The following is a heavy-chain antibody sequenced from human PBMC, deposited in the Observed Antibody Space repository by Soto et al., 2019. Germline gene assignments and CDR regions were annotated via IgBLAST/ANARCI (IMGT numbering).Heavy chain of an antibody. V-gene: IGHV4-59*01. D-gene: IGHD6-19*01. J-gene: IGHJ4*02. CDR2: IYYSGST. Sequence: SETLSLTCTVSGGSISSYYWSWIRQPPGKGLEWIGYIYYSGSTNYNPSLKSRVTISVDTSKNQFSLKLSSVTAADTAVYYCASAYYSSGFDYWGQGTLVTVSS. CDR1: GGSISSYY. CDR3: ASAYYSSGFDY.